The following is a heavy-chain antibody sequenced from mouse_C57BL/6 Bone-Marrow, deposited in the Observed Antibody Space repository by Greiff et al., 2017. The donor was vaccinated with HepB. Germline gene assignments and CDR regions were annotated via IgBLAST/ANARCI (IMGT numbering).Heavy chain of an antibody. Sequence: EVQLVESGGGLVKPGGSLKLSCAASGFTFSDYGMHWVRQAPEKGLEWVAYISSGSSTIYYADTVKGRFTISRDNAKNTLFLQMTSLRSEDTAMYYCARGYYYGSSTGFAYWGQGTLVTVSA. CDR1: GFTFSDYG. D-gene: IGHD1-1*01. V-gene: IGHV5-17*01. CDR3: ARGYYYGSSTGFAY. J-gene: IGHJ3*01. CDR2: ISSGSSTI.